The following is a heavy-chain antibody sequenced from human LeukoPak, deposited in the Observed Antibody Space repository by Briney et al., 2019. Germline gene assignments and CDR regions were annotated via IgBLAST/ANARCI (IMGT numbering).Heavy chain of an antibody. CDR2: IKHDGSEK. D-gene: IGHD3-3*01. CDR3: ATDRGWRTSGYYLCYFEY. Sequence: GGSLRLSCAASGFIFTGYFMSWVRQAPGKGLEWVASIKHDGSEKYYVDSVRGRFTISRDNTKNLLYLQMSSLRAEDTAVYYCATDRGWRTSGYYLCYFEYWGQGTLVTISS. CDR1: GFIFTGYF. V-gene: IGHV3-7*01. J-gene: IGHJ4*02.